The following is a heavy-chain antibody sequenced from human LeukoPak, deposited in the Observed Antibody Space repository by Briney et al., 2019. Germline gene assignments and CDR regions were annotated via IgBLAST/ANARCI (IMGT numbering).Heavy chain of an antibody. Sequence: GGSLRLSCAASGFTFSTYTMNWVRQAPGKGLEWVSSISSIGSTIYYADSVKGRFTISRDNAKNSLYLQMNSLRVEDTAVYYCARASSGYEDGFDYWGQGTLVTVSS. V-gene: IGHV3-48*01. J-gene: IGHJ4*02. CDR2: ISSIGSTI. D-gene: IGHD5-12*01. CDR1: GFTFSTYT. CDR3: ARASSGYEDGFDY.